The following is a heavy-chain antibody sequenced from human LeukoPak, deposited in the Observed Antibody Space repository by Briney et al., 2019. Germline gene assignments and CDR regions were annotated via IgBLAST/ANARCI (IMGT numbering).Heavy chain of an antibody. CDR3: ARLSGWYPY. D-gene: IGHD6-19*01. V-gene: IGHV4-39*01. J-gene: IGHJ4*02. CDR2: IYYSGST. CDR1: GGSISSSSYY. Sequence: SETPSLTCSVCGGSISSSSYYWGWIRQPPGKGLEWIGSIYYSGSTYYNPSLKSRVTISVDTSKNQFSLKLSSVTAADTAVYYCARLSGWYPYWGQGTLVTVSS.